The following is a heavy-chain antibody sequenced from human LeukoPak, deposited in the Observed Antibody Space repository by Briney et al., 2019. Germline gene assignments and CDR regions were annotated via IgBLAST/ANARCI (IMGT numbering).Heavy chain of an antibody. CDR2: ISSSSSSI. J-gene: IGHJ5*02. D-gene: IGHD6-19*01. V-gene: IGHV3-21*01. Sequence: GGSLRPSCAASGFTFSSYRINWVRQAPGKGLEWVSSISSSSSSIYYADSVKGRFTISRDNAKNSLYLQMNSLRAEDTAVYYCARDEAVNWFDPWGQGTLVTVSS. CDR3: ARDEAVNWFDP. CDR1: GFTFSSYR.